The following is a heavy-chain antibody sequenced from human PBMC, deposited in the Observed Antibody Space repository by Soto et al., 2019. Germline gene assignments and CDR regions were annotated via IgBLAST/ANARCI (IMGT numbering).Heavy chain of an antibody. CDR1: GFAVGSNY. J-gene: IGHJ5*02. V-gene: IGHV3-53*01. CDR3: ARGDSYENWFDP. CDR2: IYSGGST. D-gene: IGHD5-18*01. Sequence: GGSLRLSCAASGFAVGSNYMSWVRQAPGKGLEWVSVIYSGGSTYYADSVKGRFTISRDNSKNTLYLQMNSLRAEDTAVYYCARGDSYENWFDPWGQRTLVTVSS.